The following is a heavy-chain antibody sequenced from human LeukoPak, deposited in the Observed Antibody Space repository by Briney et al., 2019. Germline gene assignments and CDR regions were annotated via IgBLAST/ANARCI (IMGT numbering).Heavy chain of an antibody. Sequence: GASVKVSCKASGYIFSDYYMHWVRQAPGQGLEWLGWINPNSGDTHYAQKFQSRVTMTRDTSISTAYMELTRLRSDDTAVYYCASPKQWRNVFDIWGQGTMVTVSS. CDR1: GYIFSDYY. D-gene: IGHD6-19*01. J-gene: IGHJ3*02. V-gene: IGHV1-2*02. CDR3: ASPKQWRNVFDI. CDR2: INPNSGDT.